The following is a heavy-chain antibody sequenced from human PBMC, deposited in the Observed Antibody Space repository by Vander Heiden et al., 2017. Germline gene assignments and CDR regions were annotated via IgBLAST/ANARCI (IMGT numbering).Heavy chain of an antibody. V-gene: IGHV4-31*03. CDR2: IYYSGST. J-gene: IGHJ5*02. CDR1: GGSISSGGYY. CDR3: ATGRALDGGGDCNNWFDP. D-gene: IGHD2-21*02. Sequence: QVQLQESGPGLVKPSQTLSLTCTVSGGSISSGGYYWSWIRQHPGKGLEWIGYIYYSGSTYYNPSLKRRVTISVDTSKNQFSRKLSSVTAAETAVYYCATGRALDGGGDCNNWFDPWGQGTLVTVSS.